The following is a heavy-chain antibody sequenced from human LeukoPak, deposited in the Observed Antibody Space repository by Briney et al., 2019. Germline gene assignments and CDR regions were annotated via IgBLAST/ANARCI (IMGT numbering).Heavy chain of an antibody. Sequence: GGSLRLSCAACGFTFSIYAMHWVRQAQGKGLEYVSAISSNGGSTYYANSVKGRFTISRDNSKNTLYLQMGSLRAEDMAAYYCARVPSYDILTGYSDYWGQGTLVTVSS. CDR3: ARVPSYDILTGYSDY. V-gene: IGHV3-64*01. D-gene: IGHD3-9*01. CDR1: GFTFSIYA. J-gene: IGHJ4*02. CDR2: ISSNGGST.